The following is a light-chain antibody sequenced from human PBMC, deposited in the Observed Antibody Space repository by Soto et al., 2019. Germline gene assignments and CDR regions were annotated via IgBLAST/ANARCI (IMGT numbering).Light chain of an antibody. CDR3: QQYGSSPLT. Sequence: EIVLTQSPGILSLSPGERATLSCRASQSVTSNYLVWYQQKPVQAPRLLIYGASSRATGIPDRFSGSGSGTDFTLTISRLETEDCAVYYCQQYGSSPLTFGGGTKVEIK. V-gene: IGKV3-20*01. J-gene: IGKJ4*01. CDR2: GAS. CDR1: QSVTSNY.